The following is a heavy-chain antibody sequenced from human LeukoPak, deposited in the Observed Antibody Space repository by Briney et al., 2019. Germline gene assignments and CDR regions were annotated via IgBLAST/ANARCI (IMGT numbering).Heavy chain of an antibody. V-gene: IGHV3-20*04. CDR3: ARVKERYCSGGSCVNTYYYYMDV. J-gene: IGHJ6*03. D-gene: IGHD2-15*01. CDR2: INWNGGST. CDR1: GFTFDDYG. Sequence: GGSLRLSCAASGFTFDDYGMSWVRQAPGKGLEWVSGINWNGGSTGYADSVKGRFTISRVNAKNSLYLQMNSLRAEDTALYYCARVKERYCSGGSCVNTYYYYMDVWGKGTTVTVSS.